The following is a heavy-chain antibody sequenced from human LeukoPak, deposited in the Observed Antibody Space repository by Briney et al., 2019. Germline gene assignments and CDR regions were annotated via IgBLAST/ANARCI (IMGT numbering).Heavy chain of an antibody. J-gene: IGHJ4*02. CDR1: GGSISSGGYY. V-gene: IGHV4-30-2*01. CDR3: ARGDGVSKAFDY. Sequence: SETLSLTCTVSGGSISSGGYYWSWFRQPPGKGLEWIGYIYHSGSTYYNPSLKSRVTISVDRSKNQFSLKLSSVTAADTAVYYCARGDGVSKAFDYWGQGTLVTVSS. D-gene: IGHD3-3*01. CDR2: IYHSGST.